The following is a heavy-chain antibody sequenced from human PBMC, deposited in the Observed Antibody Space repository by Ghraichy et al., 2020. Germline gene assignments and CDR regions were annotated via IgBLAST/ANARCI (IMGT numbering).Heavy chain of an antibody. V-gene: IGHV4-38-2*02. CDR3: ARNWDSTSSMDV. Sequence: ETLSLTCTVSGYSISSGYYWGWIRQPPGKGLEWIGSIYHSGSTYYNPSLKSRVTISVDTSKNQFSLKLSSVTAADTAVYYCARNWDSTSSMDVWGQGTTVTVSS. CDR2: IYHSGST. J-gene: IGHJ6*02. CDR1: GYSISSGYY. D-gene: IGHD2-2*01.